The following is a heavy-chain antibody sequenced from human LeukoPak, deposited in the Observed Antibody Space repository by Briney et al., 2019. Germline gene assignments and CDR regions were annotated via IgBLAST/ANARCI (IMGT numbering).Heavy chain of an antibody. Sequence: ASVKVSCKASGGTFSSYAISWVRQAPGQGLEWMGWISAYNGNTNYAQKLQGRVTMTTDTSTSTAYMELRSLRSDDTAVYYCARASRIVGASAPDYWGQGTLVTVSS. CDR1: GGTFSSYA. CDR3: ARASRIVGASAPDY. CDR2: ISAYNGNT. D-gene: IGHD1-26*01. V-gene: IGHV1-18*01. J-gene: IGHJ4*02.